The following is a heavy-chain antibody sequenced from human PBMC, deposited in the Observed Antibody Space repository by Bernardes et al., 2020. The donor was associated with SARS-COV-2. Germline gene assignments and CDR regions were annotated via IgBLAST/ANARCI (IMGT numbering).Heavy chain of an antibody. CDR1: GGSFSSPY. CDR2: INHSGSS. D-gene: IGHD3-3*01. CDR3: ARGASFGFLSGYSFGRGGPFDP. V-gene: IGHV4-34*01. J-gene: IGHJ5*02. Sequence: SETLTLTCAVFGGSFSSPYWTWIRQPPGRGLEWVGEINHSGSSTYNPSLKSRVTMSVDTSKMQFSLKLNSVTAADTAVYYCARGASFGFLSGYSFGRGGPFDPWGQGVLVTVAS.